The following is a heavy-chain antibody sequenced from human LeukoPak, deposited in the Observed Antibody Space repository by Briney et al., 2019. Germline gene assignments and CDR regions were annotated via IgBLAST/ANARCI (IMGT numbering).Heavy chain of an antibody. CDR3: ARDSADANYYDSSGYVFDY. V-gene: IGHV3-74*01. CDR2: VNSDGSWT. Sequence: GGSLRLSCAASGNYWMHWVRQAPGKGLVWVSHVNSDGSWTSYADSVKGRFTISRDNSKNTLYLQMNSLRAEDTAVYYCARDSADANYYDSSGYVFDYWGQGTLVTVSS. J-gene: IGHJ4*02. D-gene: IGHD3-22*01. CDR1: GNYW.